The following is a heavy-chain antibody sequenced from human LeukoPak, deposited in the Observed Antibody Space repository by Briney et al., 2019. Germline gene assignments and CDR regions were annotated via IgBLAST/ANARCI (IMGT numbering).Heavy chain of an antibody. V-gene: IGHV3-33*01. CDR1: GFTFSNYG. Sequence: GGSLRLSCVASGFTFSNYGMHWVRRAPGKGLEWVAVIWFDGTNEDYVDSVKGRFTISRDNSANTLYLQMNSLRAEDTAVYYCARRYYDYYVDVWGKGTTVTVSS. CDR2: IWFDGTNE. CDR3: ARRYYDYYVDV. J-gene: IGHJ6*03.